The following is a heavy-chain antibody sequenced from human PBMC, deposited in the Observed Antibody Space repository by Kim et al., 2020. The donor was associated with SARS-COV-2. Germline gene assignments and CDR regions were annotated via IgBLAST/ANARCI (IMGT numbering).Heavy chain of an antibody. J-gene: IGHJ4*02. CDR1: GFTVSDNY. CDR3: SRRLGSSWASYY. D-gene: IGHD6-13*01. CDR2: VYRGGTT. V-gene: IGHV3-53*01. Sequence: GGSLRLSCAASGFTVSDNYMNWVRQAPGKGLEWVSFVYRGGTTYYAESVKGRFTISRDISKNTLYLQMNGMRAEDTAVDYCSRRLGSSWASYYLGQGTL.